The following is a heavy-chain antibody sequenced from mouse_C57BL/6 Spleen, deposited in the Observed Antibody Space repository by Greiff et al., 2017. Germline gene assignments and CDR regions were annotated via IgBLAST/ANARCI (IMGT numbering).Heavy chain of an antibody. CDR3: ARELWQDY. D-gene: IGHD1-1*02. Sequence: EVQLQQSGPGLVKPSQSLSLTCSVTGYSITSGYYWNWIRQFPGNKLEWMGYISYDGSNNYNPSLKNRISITRDTSKNQFFLKLNSVTTEDTATYYCARELWQDYWGQGTLVTVSA. CDR1: GYSITSGYY. J-gene: IGHJ3*01. CDR2: ISYDGSN. V-gene: IGHV3-6*01.